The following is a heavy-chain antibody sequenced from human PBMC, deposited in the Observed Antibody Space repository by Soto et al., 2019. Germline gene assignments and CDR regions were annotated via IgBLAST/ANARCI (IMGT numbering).Heavy chain of an antibody. CDR1: GYTFTSYG. D-gene: IGHD1-1*01. CDR3: ARGRYGDY. Sequence: QVHLVQSGAEVKKPGASVKVSCKASGYTFTSYGITWVRQAPGQGLEWMGWISAHNGNTDYAQKLQGRVIVTRDTSTSTASMQLRGLRSDDTAVYSCARGRYGDYWGQGALVTVSS. V-gene: IGHV1-18*01. CDR2: ISAHNGNT. J-gene: IGHJ4*02.